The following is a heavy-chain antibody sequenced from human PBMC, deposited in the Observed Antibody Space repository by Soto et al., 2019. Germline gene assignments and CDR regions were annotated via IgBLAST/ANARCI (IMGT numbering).Heavy chain of an antibody. V-gene: IGHV1-46*01. CDR2: INPSGGST. CDR1: GYTFTSYY. J-gene: IGHJ4*02. D-gene: IGHD6-19*01. CDR3: ARGYFHIAVAGMGFDY. Sequence: ASVKVSCKASGYTFTSYYMHWVRQAPGQGLEWMGIINPSGGSTSYAQKFQGRVTMTRDTSTSTVYMELSSLRSEDTAVYYCARGYFHIAVAGMGFDYWGQGTLVTVSS.